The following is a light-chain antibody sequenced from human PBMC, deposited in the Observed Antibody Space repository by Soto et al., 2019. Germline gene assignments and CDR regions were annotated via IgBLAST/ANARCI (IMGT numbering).Light chain of an antibody. J-gene: IGKJ4*01. Sequence: EIVLTQSPLSLPVTPGEPASISCRSSRNLLHSNGYYYLDWYLQKPGQSPQLLIYLGSNRAPGVPDRFSGSGSGTDFTLTISRVEAEDVGVYFCAQGLATPFTFGGGTKVEIK. V-gene: IGKV2-28*01. CDR2: LGS. CDR3: AQGLATPFT. CDR1: RNLLHSNGYYY.